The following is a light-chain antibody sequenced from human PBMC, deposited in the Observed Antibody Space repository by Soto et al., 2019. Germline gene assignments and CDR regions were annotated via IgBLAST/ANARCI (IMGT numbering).Light chain of an antibody. J-gene: IGKJ1*01. Sequence: EIVLTQSPGTLSLSPGERATLSCRASQSVSSSYLAWYQQKPGQAPRLLIYDASNRATGIPARFSGSGSGTEFTLTVSSLQSEDFAVYYCQQYNNWPPWTFGQGT. CDR2: DAS. CDR1: QSVSSSY. V-gene: IGKV3D-15*01. CDR3: QQYNNWPPWT.